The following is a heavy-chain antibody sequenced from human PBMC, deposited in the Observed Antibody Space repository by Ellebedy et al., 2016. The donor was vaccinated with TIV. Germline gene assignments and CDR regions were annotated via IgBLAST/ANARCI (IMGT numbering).Heavy chain of an antibody. CDR3: AKGRSGTYIHHAFDY. V-gene: IGHV3-23*01. D-gene: IGHD1-14*01. J-gene: IGHJ4*02. CDR2: FGVSGDTT. Sequence: PGGSLRLSCAASGFTFSSSDMSWVRQAPGKGLEWVSGFGVSGDTTYYADSVKGRFTISRDNSRNTLYLQMNSLRAEDTAIYYCAKGRSGTYIHHAFDYWGQGTLVTVSS. CDR1: GFTFSSSD.